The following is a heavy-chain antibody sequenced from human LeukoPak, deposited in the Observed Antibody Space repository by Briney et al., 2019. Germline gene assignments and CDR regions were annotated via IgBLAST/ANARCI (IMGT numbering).Heavy chain of an antibody. V-gene: IGHV1-2*02. CDR2: IKPDSGAT. CDR1: GYTFTGHY. CDR3: ARPEYRYGYILDY. D-gene: IGHD5-18*01. J-gene: IGHJ4*02. Sequence: ASVKVSCKASGYTFTGHYIHWVRQAPGQGREWMGWIKPDSGATNYAQKFQGRVTMTRDTSISTAHMELNRLTSDDTAVYYCARPEYRYGYILDYWGQGTLVTVSS.